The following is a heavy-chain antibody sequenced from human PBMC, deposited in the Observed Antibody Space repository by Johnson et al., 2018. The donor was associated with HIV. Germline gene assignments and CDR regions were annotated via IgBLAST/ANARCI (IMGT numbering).Heavy chain of an antibody. CDR2: ISYDGSNK. D-gene: IGHD3-22*01. Sequence: QVQLVESGGGVVQPGRSLRLSCAASGFTFSSYAMHWVRQAPGKGLEWVAVISYDGSNKYYADSVKARFTISRDNSKKTLYLHMNSLKSEDTAVYYCTTESVGYYDSSGYYSVGMGGAFDIWGQGTMVTVSS. V-gene: IGHV3-30-3*01. CDR1: GFTFSSYA. CDR3: TTESVGYYDSSGYYSVGMGGAFDI. J-gene: IGHJ3*02.